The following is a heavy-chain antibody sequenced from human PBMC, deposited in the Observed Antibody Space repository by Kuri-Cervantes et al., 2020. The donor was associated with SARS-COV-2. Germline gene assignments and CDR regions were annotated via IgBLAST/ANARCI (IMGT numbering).Heavy chain of an antibody. J-gene: IGHJ4*02. CDR1: GYTFTSYG. CDR3: ARSTYYGSGSYPNRYYFDY. CDR2: ISAYNGNT. D-gene: IGHD3-10*01. Sequence: ASVKVSCKASGYTFTSYGISWVRQAPGQGLEWMGWISAYNGNTNYAQKLQGRVTMTTDTSTSTAYMELRSLRSDDTAVYSCARSTYYGSGSYPNRYYFDYWGQGTLVTVSS. V-gene: IGHV1-18*01.